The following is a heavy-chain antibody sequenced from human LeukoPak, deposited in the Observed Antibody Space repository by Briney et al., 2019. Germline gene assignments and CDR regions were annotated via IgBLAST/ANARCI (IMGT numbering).Heavy chain of an antibody. CDR3: ARQRNYYDSSGDYISGPDAFDI. CDR2: IYPGDSDT. D-gene: IGHD3-22*01. Sequence: GESLKISCKGSGYSFTSYWIGGVRQMPGKGLEWMGIIYPGDSDTRYSPSFQGQVTMSADKSITTATLQWSSLKASDTAMYYCARQRNYYDSSGDYISGPDAFDIWGQGTMVTVSS. CDR1: GYSFTSYW. V-gene: IGHV5-51*01. J-gene: IGHJ3*02.